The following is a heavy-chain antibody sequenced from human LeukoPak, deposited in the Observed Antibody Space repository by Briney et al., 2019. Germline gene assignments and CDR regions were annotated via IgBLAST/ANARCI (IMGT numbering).Heavy chain of an antibody. CDR3: ARGERCLQLAQFDY. CDR2: IYYSGST. CDR1: GGSISSYY. V-gene: IGHV4-59*01. Sequence: SETLPLTCTVSGGSISSYYWSWIRQPPGKGLEWIGYIYYSGSTNYNPSLKSRVTISVDTSKNQFSLKLSSVTAADTAVYYCARGERCLQLAQFDYWGQGTLVTVSS. J-gene: IGHJ4*02. D-gene: IGHD5-24*01.